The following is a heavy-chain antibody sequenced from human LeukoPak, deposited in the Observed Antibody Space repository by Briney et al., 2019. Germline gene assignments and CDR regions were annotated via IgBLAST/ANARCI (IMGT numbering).Heavy chain of an antibody. CDR1: GGTFSSYA. CDR3: ARSTLRLGELSPPHFDY. J-gene: IGHJ4*02. V-gene: IGHV1-69*13. Sequence: ASVKVSCKASGGTFSSYAISWVRQAPGQGLEWMGGIIPIFGTANYAQKFQGRVTITADESTSTAYMELSSLGSEDTAVYYCARSTLRLGELSPPHFDYWGQGTLVTVSS. CDR2: IIPIFGTA. D-gene: IGHD3-16*02.